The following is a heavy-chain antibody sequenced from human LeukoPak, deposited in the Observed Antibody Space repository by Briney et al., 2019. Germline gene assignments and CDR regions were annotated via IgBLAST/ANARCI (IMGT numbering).Heavy chain of an antibody. V-gene: IGHV3-23*03. CDR2: IYSGGST. D-gene: IGHD6-19*01. J-gene: IGHJ4*02. Sequence: PGGSLRLSCAASGFTFNTYAMSWVRQAPGKGLEWVSVIYSGGSTYYADSVKGRFTISRDNFKNTLYMQMNSLRAEDTAVYYCAKDSVGVAGPDYWGQGTLVTVSS. CDR3: AKDSVGVAGPDY. CDR1: GFTFNTYA.